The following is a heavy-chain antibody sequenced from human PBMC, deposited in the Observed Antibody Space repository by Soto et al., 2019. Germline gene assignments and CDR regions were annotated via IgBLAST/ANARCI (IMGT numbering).Heavy chain of an antibody. J-gene: IGHJ4*02. V-gene: IGHV3-30-3*01. Sequence: QVQLLESGGGVVQPGRSLRLSCAASGFTFSRYAMHWGRQAPGKVLEWVAVISYDGSNKYYADSVQCRFTISRDSSKNTLYLQMNSLRAEDTAVYYCASARIYSRSWSDYWGQGTLVTVSS. CDR2: ISYDGSNK. CDR1: GFTFSRYA. D-gene: IGHD6-13*01. CDR3: ASARIYSRSWSDY.